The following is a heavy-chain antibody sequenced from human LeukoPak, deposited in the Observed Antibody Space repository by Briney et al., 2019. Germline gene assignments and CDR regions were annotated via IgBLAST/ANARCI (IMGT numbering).Heavy chain of an antibody. CDR3: ARHGLSMGRWVSYYDGTDV. D-gene: IGHD2/OR15-2a*01. J-gene: IGHJ6*02. Sequence: SETLSLTCTVSGDSLSSSSYYWGWIRQPPGKGMEWIRNIYYSGSTSYNPSLKGRVHLSVDTSKNPFSLKLSSVTAADTAVYHCARHGLSMGRWVSYYDGTDVWGQGTTVTVSS. V-gene: IGHV4-39*01. CDR1: GDSLSSSSYY. CDR2: IYYSGST.